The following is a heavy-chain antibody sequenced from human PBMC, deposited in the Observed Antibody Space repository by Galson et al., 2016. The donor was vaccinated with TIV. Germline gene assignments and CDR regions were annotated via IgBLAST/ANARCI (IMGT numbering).Heavy chain of an antibody. CDR2: ISSGGGVYT. J-gene: IGHJ4*02. Sequence: SLRLSCAASGFIFSNYPMSWVRQAPGKGPEWVSAISSGGGVYTHYADSVGGRFTISRDNSKNTLYLQMNSPRVEDTAVYYCAKHTADYRNPLDYWGQGTLVTVSS. CDR1: GFIFSNYP. V-gene: IGHV3-23*01. CDR3: AKHTADYRNPLDY. D-gene: IGHD4-11*01.